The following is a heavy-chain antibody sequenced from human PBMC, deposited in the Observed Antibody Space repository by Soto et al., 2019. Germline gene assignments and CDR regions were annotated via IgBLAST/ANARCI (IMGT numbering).Heavy chain of an antibody. Sequence: PGGSLRLSCAASGFTFSSYAMSWVRQAPGKGLEWVSAISGSGGSTYYADTVKGRFTISRDNSKNTLYLQINSLRAEDTALYYCAKEPRITMVRGAPFDYWGQGTLVTVSS. CDR3: AKEPRITMVRGAPFDY. J-gene: IGHJ4*02. CDR2: ISGSGGST. V-gene: IGHV3-23*01. CDR1: GFTFSSYA. D-gene: IGHD3-10*01.